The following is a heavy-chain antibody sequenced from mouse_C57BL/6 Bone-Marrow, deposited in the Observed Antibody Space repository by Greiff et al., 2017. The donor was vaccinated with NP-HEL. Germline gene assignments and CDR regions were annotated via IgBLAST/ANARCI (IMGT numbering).Heavy chain of an antibody. V-gene: IGHV5-6*01. J-gene: IGHJ3*01. CDR1: GFTFSSYG. Sequence: EVQVVESGGDLVKPGGSLKLSCAASGFTFSSYGMSWVRQTPDKRLEWVATISSGGSYTYYPDSVKGRFTISRDTAKNTLYLQRSSLKSEDTAMYYCARRDYDYDGAWFAYWGQGTLVTVSA. D-gene: IGHD2-4*01. CDR3: ARRDYDYDGAWFAY. CDR2: ISSGGSYT.